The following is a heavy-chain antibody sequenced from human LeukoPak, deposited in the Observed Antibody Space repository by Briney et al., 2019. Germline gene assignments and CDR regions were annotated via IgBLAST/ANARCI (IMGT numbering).Heavy chain of an antibody. CDR3: ARGPLRGYCSGGSCYSGLFDY. CDR2: INHSGST. J-gene: IGHJ4*02. CDR1: GGSFSGYY. D-gene: IGHD2-15*01. Sequence: SETLSLTCAVYGGSFSGYYWSRIRQPPRKGLEWIGEINHSGSTNYNPSLKSRVTISVDTSKNQFSLKLSSVTAADTAVYYCARGPLRGYCSGGSCYSGLFDYWGQGTLVTVSS. V-gene: IGHV4-34*01.